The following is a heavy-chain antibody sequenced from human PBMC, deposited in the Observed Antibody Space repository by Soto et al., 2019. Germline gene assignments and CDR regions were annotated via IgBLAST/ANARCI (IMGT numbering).Heavy chain of an antibody. D-gene: IGHD3-3*01. V-gene: IGHV3-7*03. CDR2: IDQEGSEK. CDR3: ARGSRVFLESWADY. J-gene: IGHJ4*02. CDR1: GFTFSFYG. Sequence: VQLVESGGGVVQPGRSLRLSCAASGFTFSFYGMHWVRQAPGKGLEWVANIDQEGSEKYYVDSVKGRFTISGDNAKNSVYLQMNSLRAEDTAVYYCARGSRVFLESWADYWGQGTLVTVSS.